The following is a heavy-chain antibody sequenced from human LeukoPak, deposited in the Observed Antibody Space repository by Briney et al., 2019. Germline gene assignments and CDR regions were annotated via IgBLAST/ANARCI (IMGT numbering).Heavy chain of an antibody. D-gene: IGHD3-9*01. CDR2: IHYSGST. CDR1: GGSISSYY. V-gene: IGHV4-59*01. CDR3: ASLMGYYDILTGYYKGYYFDY. J-gene: IGHJ4*02. Sequence: SETLSLTCTVSGGSISSYYWSWIRQPPGKGLEWIGYIHYSGSTNYNPSLKSRVTISVDTSKNQFSLKLSSVTAADTAVYYCASLMGYYDILTGYYKGYYFDYWGQGTLVTVSS.